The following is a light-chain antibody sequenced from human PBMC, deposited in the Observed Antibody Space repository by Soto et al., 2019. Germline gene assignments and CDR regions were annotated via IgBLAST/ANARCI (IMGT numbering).Light chain of an antibody. CDR2: EVS. V-gene: IGLV2-14*01. Sequence: QSALTQPASVSGSPGQSITISCTGSSSDVGGYKYVSWYQQHPGKAPKLMIYEVSDRPSGISNRFSGSKSGNTASLTISGLQAADEADYYCYSYTSSNTWVFGGGTKLTVL. J-gene: IGLJ3*02. CDR1: SSDVGGYKY. CDR3: YSYTSSNTWV.